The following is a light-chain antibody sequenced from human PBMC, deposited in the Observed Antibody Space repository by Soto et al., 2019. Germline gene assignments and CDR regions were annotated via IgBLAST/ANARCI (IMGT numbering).Light chain of an antibody. CDR3: SSDPSSTTYV. V-gene: IGLV2-14*01. CDR1: SSDVGGYNY. Sequence: QSALTQPASVSASPGQSIAISCTGSSSDVGGYNYVSWYQQHPGTAPKLMIYDVSNRPSGVSNRFSGSKSCNTASLTISGLQAEEEAAYYCSSDPSSTTYVFGAGTNLTVL. CDR2: DVS. J-gene: IGLJ1*01.